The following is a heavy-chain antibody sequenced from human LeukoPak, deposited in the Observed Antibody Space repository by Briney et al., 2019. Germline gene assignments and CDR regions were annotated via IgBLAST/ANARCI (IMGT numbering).Heavy chain of an antibody. CDR2: IGVAGDT. Sequence: GGSLRLSCAASGFTLSSYDMHWVRQVTGKGLEWVSAIGVAGDTYYPGSVKGRFIITRENAKNSLYLQMNSLRVEDTAVYYCARVYETNGYLYWGQGSLVTVSS. CDR3: ARVYETNGYLY. D-gene: IGHD3-22*01. CDR1: GFTLSSYD. J-gene: IGHJ4*02. V-gene: IGHV3-13*01.